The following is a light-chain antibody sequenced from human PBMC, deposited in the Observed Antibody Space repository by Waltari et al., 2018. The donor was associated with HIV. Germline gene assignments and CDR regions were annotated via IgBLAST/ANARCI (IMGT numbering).Light chain of an antibody. V-gene: IGKV1-39*01. CDR2: VAS. CDR3: QQSHSPPLT. CDR1: QTLSSSN. Sequence: GESGTLSCRASQTLSSSNLAWYQQKPGQPPRLLMYVASSLQSGVSSRFSGSGSGTDFTLTISSLQPEDFATYYCQQSHSPPLTFGPGTKVEIK. J-gene: IGKJ3*01.